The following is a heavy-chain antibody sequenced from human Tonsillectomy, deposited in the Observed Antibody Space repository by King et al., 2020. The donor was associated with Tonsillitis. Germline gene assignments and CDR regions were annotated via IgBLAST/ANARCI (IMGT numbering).Heavy chain of an antibody. J-gene: IGHJ2*01. CDR1: GFTFSNYA. Sequence: VQLVESGGGLVQPGGSLRLSCAASGFTFSNYAMNWVRQAPGKGLECVSTIDDSGDSSFYADSVQGRFTISRDNYKNTLYLQMNILRPEDTAVYYCAKAEVDTAMVRNWYFDLWGRGTLVTVSS. CDR2: IDDSGDSS. D-gene: IGHD5-18*01. V-gene: IGHV3-23*04. CDR3: AKAEVDTAMVRNWYFDL.